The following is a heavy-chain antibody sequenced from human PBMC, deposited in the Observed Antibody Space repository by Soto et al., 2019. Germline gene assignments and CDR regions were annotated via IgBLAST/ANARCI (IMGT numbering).Heavy chain of an antibody. CDR3: ARDRLDSRSGYDAFDI. CDR1: GYSFTNYY. J-gene: IGHJ3*02. D-gene: IGHD3-3*01. V-gene: IGHV1-46*01. CDR2: VNPSDGNT. Sequence: VQMVQSGAEVRRPGASVKISCKASGYSFTNYYIHWVRQAPGQGLEWMGTVNPSDGNTVCAQNFQGRVTMTRDTSANTVYMDLTGLRSEDAAVYFCARDRLDSRSGYDAFDIWGQGTMVNVSS.